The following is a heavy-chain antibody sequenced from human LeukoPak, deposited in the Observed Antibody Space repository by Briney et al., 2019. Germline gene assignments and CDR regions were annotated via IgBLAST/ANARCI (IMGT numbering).Heavy chain of an antibody. CDR2: ISANGDST. CDR1: GFSFSSFA. V-gene: IGHV3-23*01. D-gene: IGHD3-3*01. J-gene: IGHJ4*02. CDR3: AKYDFWSGYYTDY. Sequence: PGGSLRLSCAASGFSFSSFAMSWVRQAPGKGLEWVSGISANGDSTYYTDSVKGRFTISRDNSKNMLYLQMNSLRAEDTGVYYCAKYDFWSGYYTDYWGQGTLVTVSS.